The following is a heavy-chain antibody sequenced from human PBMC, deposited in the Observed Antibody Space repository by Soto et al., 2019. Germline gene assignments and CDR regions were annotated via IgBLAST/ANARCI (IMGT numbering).Heavy chain of an antibody. D-gene: IGHD5-18*01. Sequence: ASVKVSCKASGYTFTGYYMHWVRQAPGQGLEWMGWINPNSGGTNYAQKFQGRDTMTRDTSISTAYMELSRLRSDDTAVYYCARDLVDTAMVGFDYWGQGTLVTVSS. J-gene: IGHJ4*02. CDR2: INPNSGGT. CDR1: GYTFTGYY. V-gene: IGHV1-2*02. CDR3: ARDLVDTAMVGFDY.